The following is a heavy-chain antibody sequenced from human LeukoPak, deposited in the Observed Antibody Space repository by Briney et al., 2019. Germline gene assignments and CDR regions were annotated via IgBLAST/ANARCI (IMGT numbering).Heavy chain of an antibody. J-gene: IGHJ4*02. CDR2: IYYSGST. D-gene: IGHD5-12*01. Sequence: PSETLSLTCTVSGGSISSSSYYWGWIRQPPGKGLEWIGSIYYSGSTYYNPSLKSRVTISVDTSKNQFSLKLSSVTAADTAVYYCARALPEYYSGYDYFGFLGLYHFDYWGQGTLVTVSS. CDR3: ARALPEYYSGYDYFGFLGLYHFDY. CDR1: GGSISSSSYY. V-gene: IGHV4-39*07.